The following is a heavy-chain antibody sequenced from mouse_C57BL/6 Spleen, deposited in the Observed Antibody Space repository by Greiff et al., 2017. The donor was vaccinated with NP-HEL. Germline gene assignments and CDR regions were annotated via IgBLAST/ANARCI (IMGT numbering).Heavy chain of an antibody. CDR3: ASLDGYYGAMDY. CDR2: INPSTGGT. CDR1: GYSFTGYY. J-gene: IGHJ4*01. Sequence: VHVKQSGPELVKPGASVKISCKASGYSFTGYYMNWVKQSPEKSLEWIGEINPSTGGTTYNQKFKAKATLTVDKSSSTAYMQLKSLTSEDSAVYYCASLDGYYGAMDYWGQGTSVTVSS. V-gene: IGHV1-42*01. D-gene: IGHD2-3*01.